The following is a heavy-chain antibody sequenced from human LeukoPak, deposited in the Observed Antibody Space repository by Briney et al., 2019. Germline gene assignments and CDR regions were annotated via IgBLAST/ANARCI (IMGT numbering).Heavy chain of an antibody. CDR3: ARTDIVVVGGMDV. Sequence: PSETLSLTCTVSGGSISTYYGNWIRQAPGKGLEWIGYIYYSGSTNYNPSLKSRVTMSVDTSRNQFSLKLSSVTAADTAVYYCARTDIVVVGGMDVWGQGTTVTVSS. V-gene: IGHV4-59*01. CDR2: IYYSGST. CDR1: GGSISTYY. J-gene: IGHJ6*02. D-gene: IGHD2-2*01.